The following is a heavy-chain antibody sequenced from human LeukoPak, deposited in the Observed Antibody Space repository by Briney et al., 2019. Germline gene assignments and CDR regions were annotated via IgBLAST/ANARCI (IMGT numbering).Heavy chain of an antibody. J-gene: IGHJ4*02. CDR2: ISSSSSTI. D-gene: IGHD6-6*01. Sequence: PGGSLRLTCAASGFTFTEYSIIWVRQAPGKGLEWVSYISSSSSTIYYADSVKGRFTISRDNAKNSLYLQMNSLRAEDTAVYDCARDFRVVRLVDYWGQGTLATVSS. V-gene: IGHV3-48*04. CDR1: GFTFTEYS. CDR3: ARDFRVVRLVDY.